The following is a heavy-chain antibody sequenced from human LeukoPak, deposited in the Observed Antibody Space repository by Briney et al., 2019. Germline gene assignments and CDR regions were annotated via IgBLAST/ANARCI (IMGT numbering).Heavy chain of an antibody. CDR3: ATGLLFLEWSHRGASFDY. CDR2: MNPNSGNT. V-gene: IGHV1-8*01. D-gene: IGHD3-3*01. CDR1: GYTFTSYD. J-gene: IGHJ4*02. Sequence: ASVKVSCKASGYTFTSYDINWVRQTTGQGLEWMGWMNPNSGNTGYAQKLQGRVTMTRNTSISTAYMELSSLRSEDTAVYYCATGLLFLEWSHRGASFDYWGQGTLVTVSS.